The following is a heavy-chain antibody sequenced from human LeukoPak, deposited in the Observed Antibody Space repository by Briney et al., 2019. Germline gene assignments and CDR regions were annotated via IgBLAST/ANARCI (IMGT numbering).Heavy chain of an antibody. Sequence: GGSLRLSCAASGFTFSSYAMSWVRQAPGKGLEWVSAISGSGGSTYYADSVKGRFTISRDNSKNTLYLQMNSLRAEDTAVYYRAKGHYYGSGSLDYWGQGTLVTVSS. D-gene: IGHD3-10*01. J-gene: IGHJ4*02. CDR3: AKGHYYGSGSLDY. CDR2: ISGSGGST. V-gene: IGHV3-23*01. CDR1: GFTFSSYA.